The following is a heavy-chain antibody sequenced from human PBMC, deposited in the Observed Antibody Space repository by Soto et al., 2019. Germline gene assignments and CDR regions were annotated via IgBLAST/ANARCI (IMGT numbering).Heavy chain of an antibody. Sequence: SETLSLTCAVYGGSFSGYFWTWICQPPGKGLEWIGEINHSGSTNHNPSLKSRVAISVDTSKNQFSLKLRSVTAADTAVYYCARGTTIGDAHDKNYFDSWGQGSRVTVFS. CDR2: INHSGST. V-gene: IGHV4-34*01. CDR3: ARGTTIGDAHDKNYFDS. D-gene: IGHD1-26*01. CDR1: GGSFSGYF. J-gene: IGHJ4*02.